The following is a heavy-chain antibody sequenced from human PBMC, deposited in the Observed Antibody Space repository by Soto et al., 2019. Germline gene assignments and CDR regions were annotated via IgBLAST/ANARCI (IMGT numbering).Heavy chain of an antibody. Sequence: GGSLRLSCAASGFTFSNAWMSWVRQAPGKGLEWVGRIKSKTDGGTTDYAAPVKGRFTISRDDSKNTLYLQINSLKTEDTAVYYCTTGTHYDFWSGLPIYYFDYWGQGTLVTVSS. CDR1: GFTFSNAW. CDR3: TTGTHYDFWSGLPIYYFDY. V-gene: IGHV3-15*01. D-gene: IGHD3-3*01. CDR2: IKSKTDGGTT. J-gene: IGHJ4*02.